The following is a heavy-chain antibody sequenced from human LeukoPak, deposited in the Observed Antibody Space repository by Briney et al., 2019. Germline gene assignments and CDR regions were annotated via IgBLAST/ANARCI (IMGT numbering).Heavy chain of an antibody. CDR3: ARGRAESLLLPFDY. CDR1: GGSFSGYY. Sequence: TSETLSLTCAVYGGSFSGYYWSWIRQPPGKGLEWIGEINHSGSTNYNPSLKSRVTILVDTSKNQFSLKLSSVTAADTAVYYCARGRAESLLLPFDYWGQGTLVTVSS. D-gene: IGHD2-15*01. J-gene: IGHJ4*02. CDR2: INHSGST. V-gene: IGHV4-34*01.